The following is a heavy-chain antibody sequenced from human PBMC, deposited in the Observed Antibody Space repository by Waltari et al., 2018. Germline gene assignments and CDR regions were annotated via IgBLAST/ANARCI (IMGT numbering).Heavy chain of an antibody. V-gene: IGHV4-34*01. J-gene: IGHJ6*02. CDR1: GGSFSGYY. CDR2: INHSGST. CDR3: ARGPTVVTHYYYYYGMDV. D-gene: IGHD4-17*01. Sequence: QVQLQQWGAGLLKPSETLSLTCAVYGGSFSGYYWSWIRQPPGKGLEWIGEINHSGSTNYNPSLKSRVTLSVDTSKNQFSLKLSSVTAADTAVYYCARGPTVVTHYYYYYGMDVWGQGTTVTVSS.